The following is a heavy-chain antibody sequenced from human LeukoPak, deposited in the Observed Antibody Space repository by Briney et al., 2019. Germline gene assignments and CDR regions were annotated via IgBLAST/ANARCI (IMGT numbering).Heavy chain of an antibody. CDR1: GFTFSSYG. Sequence: PGGSLRLSCAASGFTFSSYGMHWVRQAPGKGLEGVAFIRYDGSNKYYADSVKGRFTISRDNSKNTLYLQMNSLRAEDTAVYYCAKGYYSSGWSLYWGQGTLVTVSS. D-gene: IGHD6-19*01. V-gene: IGHV3-30*02. CDR2: IRYDGSNK. CDR3: AKGYYSSGWSLY. J-gene: IGHJ4*02.